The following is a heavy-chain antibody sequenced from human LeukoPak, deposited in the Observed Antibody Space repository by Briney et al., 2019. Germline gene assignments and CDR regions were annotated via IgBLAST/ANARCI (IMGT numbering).Heavy chain of an antibody. CDR3: ARDAYSSSGNDAFDI. V-gene: IGHV4-4*07. D-gene: IGHD6-6*01. J-gene: IGHJ3*02. Sequence: SETLSLTCTVSGGSISSYYGSWIRQPAGKGREWIGRIYTSGSTNYNTSLKSRATMSVDTSKNQFSLKLSSVTAADTAVYYCARDAYSSSGNDAFDIWGQGTMVTVSS. CDR2: IYTSGST. CDR1: GGSISSYY.